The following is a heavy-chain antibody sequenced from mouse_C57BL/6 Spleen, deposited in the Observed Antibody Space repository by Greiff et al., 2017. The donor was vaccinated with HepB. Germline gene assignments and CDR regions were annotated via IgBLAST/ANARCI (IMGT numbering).Heavy chain of an antibody. CDR1: GFNIKNTY. Sequence: VQLQQSVAELVRPGASVKLSCTASGFNIKNTYMHWVKQRPEQGLEWIGRIDPANGNTKYAPKFQGKATITADTSSNTAYLQLSSLKSEDTAIYYCALTTVVAPYAMDYWGQGTSVTVSS. J-gene: IGHJ4*01. CDR2: IDPANGNT. D-gene: IGHD1-1*01. CDR3: ALTTVVAPYAMDY. V-gene: IGHV14-3*01.